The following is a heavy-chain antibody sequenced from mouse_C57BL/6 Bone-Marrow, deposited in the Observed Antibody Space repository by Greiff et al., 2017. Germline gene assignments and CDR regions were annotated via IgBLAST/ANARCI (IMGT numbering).Heavy chain of an antibody. CDR1: GFTFSSYT. D-gene: IGHD2-4*01. V-gene: IGHV5-9*01. CDR2: ISGGGGNT. Sequence: DVKFVESGGGLVKPGGSLKLSCAASGFTFSSYTMSWVRQTPETRLEWVATISGGGGNTYYPDSVKGRFTISRDNAKNTLYLQMSSLRSEDTALYYCATLYDYDGWFAYWGQGTLVTVSA. CDR3: ATLYDYDGWFAY. J-gene: IGHJ3*01.